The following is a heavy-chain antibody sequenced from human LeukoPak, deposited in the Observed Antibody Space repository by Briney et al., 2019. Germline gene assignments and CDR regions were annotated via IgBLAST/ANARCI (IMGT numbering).Heavy chain of an antibody. CDR1: GFTFSDYA. Sequence: GGSLRLSCAASGFTFSDYAMHWVRQAPGKGLEWVALISFDGSIEYYVDSVKGRFTISRDNSKNTLFLQMNSLRPEDTAVYYCAKDSDIAVAGSDDALDVWGQGTMVTVSS. CDR3: AKDSDIAVAGSDDALDV. J-gene: IGHJ3*01. D-gene: IGHD6-19*01. CDR2: ISFDGSIE. V-gene: IGHV3-30*18.